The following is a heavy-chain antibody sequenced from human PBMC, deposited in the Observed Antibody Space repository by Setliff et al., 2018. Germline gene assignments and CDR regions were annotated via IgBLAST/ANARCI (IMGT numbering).Heavy chain of an antibody. V-gene: IGHV3-30*02. CDR1: GFTFGTYG. D-gene: IGHD3-10*01. CDR3: AKVKKPLIRGSAFDL. CDR2: IRFDGTST. Sequence: GSLRLSCAASGFTFGTYGMHWVRQAPGKGLDWVAFIRFDGTSTYYADSVKGRVTISRDNSENTLFLQMNSLRTDDTAVYYCAKVKKPLIRGSAFDLWGRGTLVTVSS. J-gene: IGHJ4*02.